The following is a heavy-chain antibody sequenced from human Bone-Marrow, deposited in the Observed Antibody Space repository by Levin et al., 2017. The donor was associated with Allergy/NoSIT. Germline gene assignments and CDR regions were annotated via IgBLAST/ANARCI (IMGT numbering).Heavy chain of an antibody. CDR3: ARDQGSSEEYFFDS. Sequence: SCAASGFTFSTYEMNWVRQVPGKGLEWVSGISWNSGSTGYAESVVGRFTISRDSATKSVYLQMNSLRPEDTAFYYCARDQGSSEEYFFDSWGQGTLVTVSS. J-gene: IGHJ4*02. CDR2: ISWNSGST. V-gene: IGHV3-9*01. CDR1: GFTFSTYE.